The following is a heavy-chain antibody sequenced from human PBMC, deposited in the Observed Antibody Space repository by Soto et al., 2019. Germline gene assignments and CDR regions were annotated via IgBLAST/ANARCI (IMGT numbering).Heavy chain of an antibody. Sequence: PGGSLRLSCAASGFTFSNAWMSWVRQAPGKGLEWVGRIKSKTAGGTTDYAAPVEGRFTISRDDSTDTLYLQMNSLRTEDTAVYYCTTVEVSFYPEYWGQGTLVTVSS. V-gene: IGHV3-15*01. D-gene: IGHD3-16*02. CDR2: IKSKTAGGTT. CDR3: TTVEVSFYPEY. CDR1: GFTFSNAW. J-gene: IGHJ4*02.